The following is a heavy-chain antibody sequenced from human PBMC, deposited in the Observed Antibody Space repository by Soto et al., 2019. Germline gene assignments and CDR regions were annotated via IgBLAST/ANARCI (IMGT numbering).Heavy chain of an antibody. V-gene: IGHV1-8*01. D-gene: IGHD3-3*01. Sequence: QVQLVQSGAEVKKPGASVKVSCKASGYTFTSYDINWVRQATGQGLEWMGWMDPNSGNTAYAQKFQGRVTMTRNTSISTAYMELSSLSSEDTAVYYCARAPPATIFGVVINVFYFDYWGQGTLGTVSS. CDR2: MDPNSGNT. CDR3: ARAPPATIFGVVINVFYFDY. CDR1: GYTFTSYD. J-gene: IGHJ4*02.